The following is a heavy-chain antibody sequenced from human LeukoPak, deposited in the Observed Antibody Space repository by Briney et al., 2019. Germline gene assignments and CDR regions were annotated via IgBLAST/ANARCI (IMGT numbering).Heavy chain of an antibody. CDR2: IYYSGGT. V-gene: IGHV4-59*01. CDR3: ARVTRGGYYYDTSGYHLDY. Sequence: PSETLSLTCTVSGGSISSYYWSWIRQPPGKGLEWIGYIYYSGGTNYNPSLKSRVTISVDTSKNQLSLKLSSVTAADTAVYYCARVTRGGYYYDTSGYHLDYWGQGTLVTVSS. J-gene: IGHJ4*02. CDR1: GGSISSYY. D-gene: IGHD3-22*01.